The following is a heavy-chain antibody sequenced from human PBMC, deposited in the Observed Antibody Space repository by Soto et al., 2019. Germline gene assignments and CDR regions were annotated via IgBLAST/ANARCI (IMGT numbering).Heavy chain of an antibody. CDR2: MYHSGSA. V-gene: IGHV4-30-2*05. D-gene: IGHD3-10*01. CDR1: GGSISSGGYS. CDR3: ASLALVRGVPYYFDY. J-gene: IGHJ4*02. Sequence: SETLSLTCAVSGGSISSGGYSWSWLRQPPGKGLEWIGHMYHSGSAYYNPSLKSRVFISMDTSKNQFSLNLSSVTAADTAVYYCASLALVRGVPYYFDYWGQGTLVTVSS.